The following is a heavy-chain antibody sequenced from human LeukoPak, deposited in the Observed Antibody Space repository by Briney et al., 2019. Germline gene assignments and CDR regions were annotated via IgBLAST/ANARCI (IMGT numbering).Heavy chain of an antibody. CDR1: GFTFNNAW. CDR2: ISGSGGST. V-gene: IGHV3-23*01. Sequence: GGSLRLSCAVSGFTFNNAWMNWVRQAPGKGLEWVSAISGSGGSTYYADSVKSRFTISRDNSKNTLYLQMNSLRAEDTAVYYCAKEGDYYDSSGYFDYWGQGTLVTVSS. J-gene: IGHJ4*02. D-gene: IGHD3-22*01. CDR3: AKEGDYYDSSGYFDY.